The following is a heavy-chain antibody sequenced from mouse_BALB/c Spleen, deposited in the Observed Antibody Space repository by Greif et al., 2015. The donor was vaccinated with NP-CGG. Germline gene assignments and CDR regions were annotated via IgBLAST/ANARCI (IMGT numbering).Heavy chain of an antibody. J-gene: IGHJ4*01. Sequence: EVQRVESGGGLVQPGGSRKLSCAASGFTFSSFGMHWVRQAPEKGLEWVAYISSGSSTIYYADTVKGRFTISRDNPKNTLFLQMTSLRSEDTAMYYCARSGNSDAMDYWGQGTSVTVSS. V-gene: IGHV5-17*02. CDR2: ISSGSSTI. D-gene: IGHD2-1*01. CDR3: ARSGNSDAMDY. CDR1: GFTFSSFG.